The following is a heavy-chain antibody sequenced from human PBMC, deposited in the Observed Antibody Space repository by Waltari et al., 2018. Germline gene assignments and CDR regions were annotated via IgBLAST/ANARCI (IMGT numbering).Heavy chain of an antibody. D-gene: IGHD6-25*01. V-gene: IGHV4-38-2*02. CDR2: IYPTGSS. CDR3: AEEGNTTAGLFDS. CDR1: GHSANKDFY. Sequence: QVQLRESGPGLVRSSATLSLTCTVSGHSANKDFYWAWIRPSPGGGLEWIASIYPTGSSNDNSSLKSRVSISTDMTTKQFFLTLTHLTTADTADYYCAEEGNTTAGLFDSWGQGTLVTVSS. J-gene: IGHJ4*02.